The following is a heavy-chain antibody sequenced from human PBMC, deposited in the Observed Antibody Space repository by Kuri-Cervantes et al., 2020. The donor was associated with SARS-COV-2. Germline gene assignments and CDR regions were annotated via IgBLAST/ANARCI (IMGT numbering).Heavy chain of an antibody. D-gene: IGHD2-15*01. V-gene: IGHV3-30*04. CDR3: AKGGFMVVAGYGMDV. J-gene: IGHJ6*02. CDR2: ISYDGFDR. CDR1: GLTFTTSA. Sequence: GGSLRLSCAASGLTFTTSAMHWVRQAPGKGLEWVAAISYDGFDRYYYADSVKGRFTVSRDNVRNTLSLQMNSLRAADTAVYYCAKGGFMVVAGYGMDVWGQGTAVTVSS.